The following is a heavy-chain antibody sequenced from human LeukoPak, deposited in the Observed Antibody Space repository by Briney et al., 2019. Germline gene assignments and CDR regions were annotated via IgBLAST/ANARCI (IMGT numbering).Heavy chain of an antibody. V-gene: IGHV4-39*07. J-gene: IGHJ6*02. CDR2: INHSGST. CDR3: ACTTLGVGMYGMDV. D-gene: IGHD2-15*01. CDR1: GGSISSSSYY. Sequence: PSETLSLTCTVSGGSISSSSYYWGWIRQPPGKGLEWIGEINHSGSTNYNPSLKSRVTISVDTSKNQFSLKLSSVTAADTAVYYCACTTLGVGMYGMDVWGQGTTVTVSS.